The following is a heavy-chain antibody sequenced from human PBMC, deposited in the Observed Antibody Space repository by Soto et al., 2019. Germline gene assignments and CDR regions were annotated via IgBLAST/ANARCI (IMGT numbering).Heavy chain of an antibody. D-gene: IGHD3-16*01. CDR2: ISGYNGHT. CDR3: ARVGGDVEYVWGTHWALDY. CDR1: GFTFSNHG. V-gene: IGHV1-18*01. Sequence: QVQVVQSGPEVKKPGASVKVSCKVSGFTFSNHGLSWVRQAPGQGLEWMGWISGYNGHTNYAQKFQGRVTVTTDTSTTTGTRTVYMELRSLTSDDTAVYYCARVGGDVEYVWGTHWALDYWGQGTLVTVSS. J-gene: IGHJ4*02.